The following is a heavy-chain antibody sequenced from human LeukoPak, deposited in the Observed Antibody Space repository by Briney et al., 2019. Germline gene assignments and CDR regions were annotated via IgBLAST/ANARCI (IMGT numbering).Heavy chain of an antibody. D-gene: IGHD2-21*02. CDR1: GGSFSGYY. J-gene: IGHJ4*02. Sequence: SETLSLSCAVYGGSFSGYYWSWIRQPPGKGLEWIGEINHSGSTNYNPSLKSRVTISVDTSKNQFSLKLSSVTAADAAVYYCARGLSAIVHWGQGTLVTVSS. V-gene: IGHV4-34*01. CDR3: ARGLSAIVH. CDR2: INHSGST.